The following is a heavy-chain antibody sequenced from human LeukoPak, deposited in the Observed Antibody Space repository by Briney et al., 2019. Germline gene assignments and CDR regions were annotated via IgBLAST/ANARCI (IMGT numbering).Heavy chain of an antibody. D-gene: IGHD6-6*01. CDR1: GYTFTSYD. CDR3: ATSRLSQPNAFDI. V-gene: IGHV1-8*01. J-gene: IGHJ3*02. CDR2: MNPNSGNT. Sequence: GASVKVSCKASGYTFTSYDINWVRQATGQGLEWMGWMNPNSGNTGYAQKFQGRVTMTRNTSISTAYMELSSLRSEDTAVYYCATSRLSQPNAFDIWGQGTMVTVSS.